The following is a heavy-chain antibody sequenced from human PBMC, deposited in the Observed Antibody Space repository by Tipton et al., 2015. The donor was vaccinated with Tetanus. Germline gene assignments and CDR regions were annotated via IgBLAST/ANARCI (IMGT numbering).Heavy chain of an antibody. J-gene: IGHJ4*02. Sequence: QSGPEVKKPGASVKVSCKASGYTFTSYGISWVRQAPGQGLEWIGWISVYNGNTNYGQNVQGRVTMTTDTPTSTAYMELRSLRSDDTAVYYCARVPTNPLAVDRPTDYWGQGTLVTVSS. V-gene: IGHV1-18*01. CDR2: ISVYNGNT. CDR3: ARVPTNPLAVDRPTDY. CDR1: GYTFTSYG. D-gene: IGHD6-19*01.